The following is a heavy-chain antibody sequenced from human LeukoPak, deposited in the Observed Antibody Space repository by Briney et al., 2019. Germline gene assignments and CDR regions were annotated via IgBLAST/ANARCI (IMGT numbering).Heavy chain of an antibody. Sequence: GGSLRLSCAASGFTFINYGMHWVRQAPGKGLEWVAVIWYDGSNKFYVDSVKGRFTISRDNSQNTLYLQMNSLRAEDTAVYYCAREPWVPPYYYFGMDVWGQGTTVTVSS. D-gene: IGHD3-16*01. CDR3: AREPWVPPYYYFGMDV. J-gene: IGHJ6*02. CDR2: IWYDGSNK. CDR1: GFTFINYG. V-gene: IGHV3-33*01.